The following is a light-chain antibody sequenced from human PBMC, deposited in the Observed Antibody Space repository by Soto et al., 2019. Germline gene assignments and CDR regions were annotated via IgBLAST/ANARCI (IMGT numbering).Light chain of an antibody. CDR1: QSIDNNH. CDR2: GTS. CDR3: EYYGTSIT. V-gene: IGKV3-20*01. Sequence: EIVLTQSPGTLSLSPGEIFTLSCRASQSIDNNHLACYQQKPGQAPRLLIHGTSNRATGIPDRFSGSGSGTDFTLTFSRLEPEDFAVYYCEYYGTSITFGGGTKVDI. J-gene: IGKJ4*01.